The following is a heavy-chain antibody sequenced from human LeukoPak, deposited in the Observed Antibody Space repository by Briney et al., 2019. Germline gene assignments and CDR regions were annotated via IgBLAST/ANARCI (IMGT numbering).Heavy chain of an antibody. V-gene: IGHV3-66*01. CDR3: ARVKTGELFYFDY. CDR1: GFTVSSNY. Sequence: HAGGSLRLSCAASGFTVSSNYMTWVRQAPGKGLEWVSVIYSGGNTYYADSVKGRFTISRDNSKNTMYFQMNSLRAEDTAVYYCARVKTGELFYFDYWGQGTLVTVSS. D-gene: IGHD3-10*01. J-gene: IGHJ4*02. CDR2: IYSGGNT.